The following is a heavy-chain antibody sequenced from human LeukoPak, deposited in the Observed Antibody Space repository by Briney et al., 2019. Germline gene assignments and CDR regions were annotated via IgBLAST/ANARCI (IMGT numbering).Heavy chain of an antibody. D-gene: IGHD6-13*01. J-gene: IGHJ4*02. V-gene: IGHV4-59*12. Sequence: SETLSLTCTVSGGSISSYYWSWIRQPPGKGLEWIGYIYYSGSTNYNPSLKSRVTISVDTSKNQFSLKLSSVTAADTAVYYCARRQYSSSSLGVLFDYWGQGTLVTVSS. CDR1: GGSISSYY. CDR2: IYYSGST. CDR3: ARRQYSSSSLGVLFDY.